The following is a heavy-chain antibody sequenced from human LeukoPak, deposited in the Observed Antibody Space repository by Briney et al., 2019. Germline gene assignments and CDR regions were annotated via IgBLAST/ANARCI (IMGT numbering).Heavy chain of an antibody. J-gene: IGHJ4*02. CDR3: ARGQKYRSGYTVTELGSGYYDN. V-gene: IGHV4-38-2*02. Sequence: SETLSLTCTVSGYSISSGYYWGWIRQPPGKGLEWIGSIYHSGSTYYNPSLKSRVTISVDTSKNQFSLKLSSVTAADTAFYYGARGQKYRSGYTVTELGSGYYDNWGQGTLVTVSS. CDR2: IYHSGST. D-gene: IGHD5-18*01. CDR1: GYSISSGYY.